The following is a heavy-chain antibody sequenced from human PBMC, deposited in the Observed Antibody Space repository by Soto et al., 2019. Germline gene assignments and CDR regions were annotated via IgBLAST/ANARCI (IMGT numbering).Heavy chain of an antibody. D-gene: IGHD3-16*01. CDR1: GFSFSSYW. J-gene: IGHJ2*01. CDR3: ARARQGAWCFDL. Sequence: EVQLVESGGGLVQPGGSLRLSCAASGFSFSSYWMHWVSQAPGKGLVWVSRIKTDGSIINYADSVKGRFTISRDNAKNTLYLQMNPLRAEDTAVYFCARARQGAWCFDLWGRGTRVSVSS. CDR2: IKTDGSII. V-gene: IGHV3-74*01.